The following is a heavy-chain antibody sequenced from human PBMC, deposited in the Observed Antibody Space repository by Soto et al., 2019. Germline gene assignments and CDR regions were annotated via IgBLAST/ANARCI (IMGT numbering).Heavy chain of an antibody. D-gene: IGHD4-17*01. J-gene: IGHJ4*02. CDR1: GFTFNNYA. CDR2: ITGSGGDT. Sequence: PGGSLRLSCAASGFTFNNYAMGWVRQASGKGLEWVSAITGSGGDTYSADSVKGRFTISRDNSKNTLYLQMNSLRAEDTAVYYWARDRQSTVNTSDYWGQGTLVTVSS. V-gene: IGHV3-23*01. CDR3: ARDRQSTVNTSDY.